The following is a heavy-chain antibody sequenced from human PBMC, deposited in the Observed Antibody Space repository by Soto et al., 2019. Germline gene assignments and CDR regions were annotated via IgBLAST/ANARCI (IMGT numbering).Heavy chain of an antibody. D-gene: IGHD3-3*01. CDR1: GSSISSSGYY. CDR2: LYYNVGT. Sequence: PSETLSLTCTVSGSSISSSGYYWGWIRQPPGRGLEWIGSLYYNVGTYYNPSLKSRVTISADTSANQFSLMVNSVTAADTAVYYCARFHLYYDFWSGYYTPAYYYYYGMDVWGQGTTVTVSS. V-gene: IGHV4-39*01. CDR3: ARFHLYYDFWSGYYTPAYYYYYGMDV. J-gene: IGHJ6*02.